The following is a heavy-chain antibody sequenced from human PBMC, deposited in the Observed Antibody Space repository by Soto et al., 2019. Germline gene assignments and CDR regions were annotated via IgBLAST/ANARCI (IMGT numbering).Heavy chain of an antibody. CDR2: IYYSGST. Sequence: SETLSLTCTVSGGSISSGDYYWSWIRQPPGKGLEWIGYIYYSGSTYYNPSLKSRVTISVDTSKNQFSLKLSSVTAADTAVYNCARAPTYYYDSSGPKFDYWGQGTLVTVSS. D-gene: IGHD3-22*01. J-gene: IGHJ4*02. V-gene: IGHV4-30-4*01. CDR3: ARAPTYYYDSSGPKFDY. CDR1: GGSISSGDYY.